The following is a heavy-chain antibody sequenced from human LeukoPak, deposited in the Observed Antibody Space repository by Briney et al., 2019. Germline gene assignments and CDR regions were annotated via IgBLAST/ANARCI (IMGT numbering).Heavy chain of an antibody. CDR2: ISSNGGST. V-gene: IGHV3-64*01. CDR1: GFTFSSYE. Sequence: GGSLRLSCAASGFTFSSYEMNWVRQAPGKGLEYVSAISSNGGSTYYANSVKGRFTISRDNSKNTLYLQMGSLRAEDMAVYYCARVHADSSGFDYWGQGTLVTVSS. CDR3: ARVHADSSGFDY. J-gene: IGHJ4*02. D-gene: IGHD3-22*01.